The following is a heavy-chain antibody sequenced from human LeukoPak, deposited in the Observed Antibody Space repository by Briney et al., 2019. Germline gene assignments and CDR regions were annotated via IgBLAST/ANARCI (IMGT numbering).Heavy chain of an antibody. Sequence: SETLSLTCTVSGVSLSSSHYYWSWIRQPPGKGLEWIGEINHSGSTNYNPSLKSRVTISVDTSKNQFSLKLSSVTAADTAVYYCARGRQDIVVVPAAIGYWGQGTLVTVSS. J-gene: IGHJ4*02. V-gene: IGHV4-39*07. CDR1: GVSLSSSHYY. CDR3: ARGRQDIVVVPAAIGY. D-gene: IGHD2-2*01. CDR2: INHSGST.